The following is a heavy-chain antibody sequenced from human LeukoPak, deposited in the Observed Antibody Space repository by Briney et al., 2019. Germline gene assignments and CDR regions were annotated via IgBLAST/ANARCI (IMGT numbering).Heavy chain of an antibody. D-gene: IGHD5-18*01. CDR1: GFKFSGYS. J-gene: IGHJ3*01. V-gene: IGHV3-48*01. Sequence: GGSLRLSCEASGFKFSGYSMNWVRQAPGKGPEWVSCISGTSNRTYYTESVKGRLTGSRDNAKNSLFLQMDSLRVEDTAIYYCARDLSVTSLYIDAFDVWGHGTMVTVSS. CDR3: ARDLSVTSLYIDAFDV. CDR2: ISGTSNRT.